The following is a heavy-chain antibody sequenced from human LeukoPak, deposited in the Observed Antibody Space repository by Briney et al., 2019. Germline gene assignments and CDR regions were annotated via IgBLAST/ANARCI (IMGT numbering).Heavy chain of an antibody. CDR1: GGSSSGYY. CDR2: FYYSGST. V-gene: IGHV4-34*01. Sequence: PSETLSLTCAVYGGSSSGYYWSWLRQPPGKGLEWIGSFYYSGSTYYNPSLKSRVTISVDTSKSQFSLKLSSVTAADTAVYYCARKQWVMYYFDSWGQGTLVTVSS. D-gene: IGHD6-19*01. J-gene: IGHJ4*02. CDR3: ARKQWVMYYFDS.